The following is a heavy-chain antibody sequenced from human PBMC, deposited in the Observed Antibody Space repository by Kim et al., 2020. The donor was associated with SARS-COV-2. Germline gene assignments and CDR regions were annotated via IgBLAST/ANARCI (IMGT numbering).Heavy chain of an antibody. D-gene: IGHD2-15*01. J-gene: IGHJ3*02. Sequence: GGSLRLSCAASGFTFSDYYMSWIRQAPGKGLEWVSYISSSSSYTNYADSVKGRFTISRDNAKNSLYLQMNSLRAEDTAVYYCASLPVVAATDAFDIWGQGTMVTVSS. V-gene: IGHV3-11*06. CDR2: ISSSSSYT. CDR1: GFTFSDYY. CDR3: ASLPVVAATDAFDI.